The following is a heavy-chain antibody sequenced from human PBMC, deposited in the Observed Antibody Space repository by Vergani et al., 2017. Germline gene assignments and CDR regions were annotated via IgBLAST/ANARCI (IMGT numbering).Heavy chain of an antibody. J-gene: IGHJ4*02. V-gene: IGHV3-21*01. CDR3: ARLRSSYFDY. Sequence: VQLVESGGDVVQPGRSLRLSCAASGFTFSSYAMNWVRQAPGKGLEWVSSISSSSSYIYYADSVKGRFTISRDNAKNSLYLQMNSLRAEDTAVYYCARLRSSYFDYWGQGTLVTVSS. CDR1: GFTFSSYA. D-gene: IGHD5-12*01. CDR2: ISSSSSYI.